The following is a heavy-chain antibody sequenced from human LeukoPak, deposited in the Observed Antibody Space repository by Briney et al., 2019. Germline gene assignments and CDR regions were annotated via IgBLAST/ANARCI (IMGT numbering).Heavy chain of an antibody. J-gene: IGHJ4*02. V-gene: IGHV3-23*01. CDR2: ISGSGGST. D-gene: IGHD6-6*01. CDR3: ARGGSSADY. CDR1: GFTFSSYA. Sequence: GGSLRLSCAASGFTFSSYAMSWVRQAPGKGLEWVSAISGSGGSTYYADSVKGRFTISRDNAKNSLYLQMNSLRAEDTAVYYCARGGSSADYWGQGTLVTVSS.